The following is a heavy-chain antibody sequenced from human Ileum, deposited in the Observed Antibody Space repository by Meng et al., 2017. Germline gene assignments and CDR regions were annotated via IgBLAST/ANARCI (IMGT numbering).Heavy chain of an antibody. CDR3: ARGGPWFDP. Sequence: QVHVRQWGRGLLKPSEPLSLTCAGYGGSFSGYYWSWIRQPPGKGLEWIGEINHSGSTNYNPSLKSRVTISVDTSKNQFSLKLSSVTAADTAVYYCARGGPWFDPWGQGTLVTVSS. CDR2: INHSGST. V-gene: IGHV4-34*01. CDR1: GGSFSGYY. J-gene: IGHJ5*02.